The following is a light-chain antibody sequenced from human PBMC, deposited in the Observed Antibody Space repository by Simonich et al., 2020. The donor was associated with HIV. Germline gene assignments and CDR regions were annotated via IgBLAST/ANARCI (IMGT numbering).Light chain of an antibody. CDR1: QSVRSH. Sequence: EIVMTQSPATLSVSPGERATLSCRASQSVRSHLAWYQQKPGQAPRRLIYGASTRATGIPARFSGSGSGTVFTLTISSMQSEDFVVYYCQQYNNWPTFGGGTKVEIK. J-gene: IGKJ4*01. CDR2: GAS. V-gene: IGKV3-15*01. CDR3: QQYNNWPT.